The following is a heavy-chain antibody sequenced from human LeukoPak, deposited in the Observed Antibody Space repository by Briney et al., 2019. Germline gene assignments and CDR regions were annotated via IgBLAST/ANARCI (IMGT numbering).Heavy chain of an antibody. CDR1: GFTFSDYY. Sequence: GGSLRLSCEASGFTFSDYYMSCIRQAPGKGLEWVSYITSSGSTIYYADSMKGRFTISRDNAKHSLFLQLDSLRAEDTAVYYCARIGRPAAFDIWGQGTLVIVSS. V-gene: IGHV3-11*01. D-gene: IGHD6-6*01. CDR3: ARIGRPAAFDI. CDR2: ITSSGSTI. J-gene: IGHJ3*02.